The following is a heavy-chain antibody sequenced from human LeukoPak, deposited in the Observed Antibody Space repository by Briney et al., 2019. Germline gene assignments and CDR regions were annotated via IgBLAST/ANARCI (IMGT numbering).Heavy chain of an antibody. J-gene: IGHJ5*02. CDR1: GGTFSSYA. V-gene: IGHV1-69*13. CDR2: IIPIFGTA. CDR3: ARAAGYSSRAATNWFDP. D-gene: IGHD6-13*01. Sequence: GASVKVSCKASGGTFSSYAISWVRQAPGQGLEWMGGIIPIFGTANYAQKFQGRVTITADESTSTAYMELSSLRSEDTAVYYCARAAGYSSRAATNWFDPWGQGTLVAVSS.